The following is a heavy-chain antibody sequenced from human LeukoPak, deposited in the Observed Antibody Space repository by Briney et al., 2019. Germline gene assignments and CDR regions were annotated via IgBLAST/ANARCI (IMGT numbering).Heavy chain of an antibody. CDR3: AAEPQRAYYDSSGEDAFDV. V-gene: IGHV1-2*02. CDR1: GNTFSAFY. J-gene: IGHJ3*01. CDR2: INPLSGST. D-gene: IGHD3-22*01. Sequence: GASVKVSCKASGNTFSAFYMTWVRQVPGQGLEWMGWINPLSGSTKYPQNFQGRVTMTRDTSISTAYMELNSLTSDDTAVYYCAAEPQRAYYDSSGEDAFDVWGQGTLVIVSA.